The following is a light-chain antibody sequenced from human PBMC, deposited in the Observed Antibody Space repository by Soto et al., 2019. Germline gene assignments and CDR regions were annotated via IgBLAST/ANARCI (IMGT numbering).Light chain of an antibody. CDR3: QQYGSSGT. CDR2: GAS. J-gene: IGKJ1*01. Sequence: EIGRPPSPATLSVSPGERATLSFRASQSVSSNLAWYQQKPGQAPRLLIYGASTRATGIPARFSGSGSGTEFTLTISSLQSEDFAVYYCQQYGSSGTFCQGTKVDI. CDR1: QSVSSN. V-gene: IGKV3-15*01.